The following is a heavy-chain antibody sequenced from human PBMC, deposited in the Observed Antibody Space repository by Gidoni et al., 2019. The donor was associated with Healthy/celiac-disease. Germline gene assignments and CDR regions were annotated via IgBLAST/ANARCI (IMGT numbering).Heavy chain of an antibody. J-gene: IGHJ6*02. D-gene: IGHD2-15*01. CDR3: ARELVAATFPDYYYGMDV. CDR1: GGTFSSSA. V-gene: IGHV1-69*01. CDR2: IIPIFGTA. Sequence: QVQLVQSGAEVTKPGSSVKVSCQASGGTFSSSAISWVRQAPGQGLEWMGGIIPIFGTANYAQKFQGRVTITADESTSTAYMELSSLRSEDTAVYYCARELVAATFPDYYYGMDVWGQGTTVTVSS.